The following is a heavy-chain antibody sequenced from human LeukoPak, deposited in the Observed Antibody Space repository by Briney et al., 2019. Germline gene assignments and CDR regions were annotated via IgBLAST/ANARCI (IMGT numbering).Heavy chain of an antibody. CDR1: GGYISSYY. CDR3: ARDEAGTISMFDP. Sequence: SETLSLTCTGSGGYISSYYWGWIRQPSGKRLELVGRIYTSGSTNYNPSLKSRVTMSVDTSKNQFSLKLSSVTAADTAVYYCARDEAGTISMFDPWGQGTLVTVSS. V-gene: IGHV4-4*07. CDR2: IYTSGST. D-gene: IGHD4/OR15-4a*01. J-gene: IGHJ5*02.